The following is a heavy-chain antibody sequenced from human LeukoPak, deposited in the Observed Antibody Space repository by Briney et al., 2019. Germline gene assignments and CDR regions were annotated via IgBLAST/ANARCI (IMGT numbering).Heavy chain of an antibody. CDR1: GGSFSGYY. CDR2: INHSGST. J-gene: IGHJ6*04. V-gene: IGHV4-34*01. D-gene: IGHD3-10*01. CDR3: YGSGSFYYYYGMDV. Sequence: PSETLCLTCAVYGGSFSGYYWSWIRQPPGKGLEWIGEINHSGSTNYNPSLKSRVTISVDTSKNQFSLKLSSVTAADTAVYYCYGSGSFYYYYGMDVWGKGTTVTVSS.